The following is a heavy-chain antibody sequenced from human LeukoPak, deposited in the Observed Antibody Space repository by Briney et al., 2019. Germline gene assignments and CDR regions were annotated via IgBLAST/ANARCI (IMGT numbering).Heavy chain of an antibody. J-gene: IGHJ5*02. CDR2: IYTSGST. V-gene: IGHV4-4*07. Sequence: KSSETLSLTCTVSGGSISSYYWSWIRQPAGKGLEWIGRIYTSGSTNYNPSLKSRVTMSVDTSKNQFSLKLSSVTAADTAVYYCARDVLFLPWDLPAQYYYGSGGNWLDPWGQGTLVTVSS. CDR1: GGSISSYY. CDR3: ARDVLFLPWDLPAQYYYGSGGNWLDP. D-gene: IGHD3-10*01.